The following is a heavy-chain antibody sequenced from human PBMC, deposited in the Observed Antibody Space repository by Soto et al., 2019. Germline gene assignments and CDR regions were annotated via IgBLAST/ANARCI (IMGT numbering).Heavy chain of an antibody. CDR3: ARGGFPYCSAGSCFYFDN. D-gene: IGHD2-15*01. V-gene: IGHV3-64*01. CDR2: ISSDGDTT. J-gene: IGHJ4*02. CDR1: GFTFSSYA. Sequence: GGSLRLSCAASGFTFSSYAMYWVRQAPGKGLEYVSGISSDGDTTSYANSVKGRFTISRDNSENTLFLQMGSLRTEDMAVYYCARGGFPYCSAGSCFYFDNWGQGTLVTVSS.